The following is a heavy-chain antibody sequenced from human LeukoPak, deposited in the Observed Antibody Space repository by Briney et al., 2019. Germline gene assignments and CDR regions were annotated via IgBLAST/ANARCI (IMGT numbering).Heavy chain of an antibody. Sequence: PGRSLRLSCAASGFTFSSYGMHWFRQAPGKGLEWVAVISYDGSNKYYADSVKGRSTISRDNSKNTLYLQMNSLRAEDTAVYYCAKDVDPFGSGSYVEGFDYWGQGTLVTVSS. D-gene: IGHD3-10*01. V-gene: IGHV3-30*18. CDR2: ISYDGSNK. J-gene: IGHJ4*02. CDR1: GFTFSSYG. CDR3: AKDVDPFGSGSYVEGFDY.